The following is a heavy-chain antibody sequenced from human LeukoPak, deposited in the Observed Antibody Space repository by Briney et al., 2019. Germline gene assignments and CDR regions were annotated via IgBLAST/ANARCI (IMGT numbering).Heavy chain of an antibody. Sequence: GGSLRLSCAASGFTFSRSSLNWVRQAPGKGLEWVSFIDRYPNITYYADSVRGRFTISRDNARDSLFLQLNSLRAEDTAVYFCATYHSGWHLTYWGQGTLVTVSS. J-gene: IGHJ4*02. CDR3: ATYHSGWHLTY. CDR1: GFTFSRSS. D-gene: IGHD6-19*01. CDR2: IDRYPNIT. V-gene: IGHV3-48*01.